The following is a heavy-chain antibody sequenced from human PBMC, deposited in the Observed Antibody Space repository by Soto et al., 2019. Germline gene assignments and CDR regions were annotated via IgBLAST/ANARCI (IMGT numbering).Heavy chain of an antibody. Sequence: SETLSLTCSVSGGSISSYYWSWIRQPPGKGLEWIGYIYYIGSTNYNPSLKSRVTISVDTSKNQFSLKLSSVTAADTAVYYCARDHISPGWFDPWGQGTLVTVSS. J-gene: IGHJ5*02. CDR3: ARDHISPGWFDP. V-gene: IGHV4-59*01. CDR1: GGSISSYY. D-gene: IGHD2-21*01. CDR2: IYYIGST.